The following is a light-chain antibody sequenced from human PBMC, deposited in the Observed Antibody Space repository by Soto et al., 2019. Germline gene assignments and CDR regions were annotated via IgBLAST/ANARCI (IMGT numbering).Light chain of an antibody. V-gene: IGLV2-14*03. CDR1: SSDVGGYNY. CDR3: SSYTSSSTLSTYV. J-gene: IGLJ1*01. Sequence: QSVLTQPASVSGSPGQSITISCTGTSSDVGGYNYVSWYQHHPGKAPKLMIYDVSNRPSGVSNRFSGSKSGNTASLIISGLQAEDEADYYCSSYTSSSTLSTYVFGTGIKLTVL. CDR2: DVS.